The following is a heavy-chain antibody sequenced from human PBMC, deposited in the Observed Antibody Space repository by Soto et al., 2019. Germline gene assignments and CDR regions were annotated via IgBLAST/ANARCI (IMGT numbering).Heavy chain of an antibody. V-gene: IGHV1-69*01. Sequence: QVQLVQSGAEVKKPGSSVKVSCKASGGTFSNQVINWVRQAPGQGLEWMGGIIPIFNTTNYAQKFQGRVTITADESTSTAYMELSSLRSDDTAVYYCARALTYDYDSGGPQSDYWGQGTLVTVSS. CDR3: ARALTYDYDSGGPQSDY. D-gene: IGHD3-22*01. CDR2: IIPIFNTT. CDR1: GGTFSNQV. J-gene: IGHJ4*02.